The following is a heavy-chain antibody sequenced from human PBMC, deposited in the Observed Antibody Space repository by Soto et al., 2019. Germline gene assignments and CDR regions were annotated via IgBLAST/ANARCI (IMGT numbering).Heavy chain of an antibody. CDR2: IYHSGKT. J-gene: IGHJ5*02. CDR1: GGYISSSSW. D-gene: IGHD3-3*01. V-gene: IGHV4-4*02. CDR3: ARVLERFYSDEGWLDP. Sequence: PSETLSLTCAVSGGYISSSSWWNWVRQPPGKGLEWIGEIYHSGKTNYNPSLKSRVTISVENSKNHFSLKLSSVTAADTAVYYCARVLERFYSDEGWLDPWGQGTLVTVSS.